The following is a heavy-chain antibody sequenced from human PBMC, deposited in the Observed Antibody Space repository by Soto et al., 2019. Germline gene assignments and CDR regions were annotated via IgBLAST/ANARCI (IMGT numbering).Heavy chain of an antibody. Sequence: PSETLSLTCAVYGGSFRGYHWSWIRQPPGKGLEWIGEINHSGSTNYNPSLKSRGIISLETSKNKFSLIMTSVTAADTAVYYCARGLSSSATFYHYYGMDVWGQGTTVTVSS. J-gene: IGHJ6*02. CDR2: INHSGST. CDR3: ARGLSSSATFYHYYGMDV. CDR1: GGSFRGYH. V-gene: IGHV4-34*01. D-gene: IGHD6-6*01.